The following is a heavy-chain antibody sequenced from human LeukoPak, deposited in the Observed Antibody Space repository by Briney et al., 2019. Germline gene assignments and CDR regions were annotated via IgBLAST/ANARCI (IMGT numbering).Heavy chain of an antibody. J-gene: IGHJ5*02. V-gene: IGHV3-23*01. Sequence: QPGGSLRLSCAASGFTFSNYAMTWVRQAPGKGLEWVSALSGSGGSAYYADSVKGRFTISRDNSKNTLYLQMNSLRAEDTAVYYCAKGARGYSYWSLGGPQAPKLEVMGFDPWGQGTLVTVSS. CDR1: GFTFSNYA. CDR2: LSGSGGSA. D-gene: IGHD5-18*01. CDR3: AKGARGYSYWSLGGPQAPKLEVMGFDP.